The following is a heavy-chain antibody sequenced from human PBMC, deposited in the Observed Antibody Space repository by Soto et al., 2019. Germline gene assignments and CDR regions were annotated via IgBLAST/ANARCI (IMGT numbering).Heavy chain of an antibody. CDR3: AKDGHLWFGELFDY. J-gene: IGHJ4*02. V-gene: IGHV3-23*01. CDR1: GFTFSSYA. CDR2: ISGSGGST. Sequence: GGSLRLSCAASGFTFSSYAMSWVRQAPGKGLEWVSAISGSGGSTYYADSVKGRFTISRDNSKNTLYLQMNSLRAEDTAVYYGAKDGHLWFGELFDYWGQGTLVTVSS. D-gene: IGHD3-10*01.